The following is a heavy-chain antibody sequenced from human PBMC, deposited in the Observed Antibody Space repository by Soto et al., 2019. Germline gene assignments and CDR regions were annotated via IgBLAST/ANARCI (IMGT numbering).Heavy chain of an antibody. CDR1: GYTFASYA. V-gene: IGHV1-18*01. CDR3: ARDPPPPDY. Sequence: QVQLVQSGAEVKKPGASVKVSCKASGYTFASYAISWMRQAPGQGREWMGWISAYSGNTSYAQKLQGRVTMTTDTPTSTAYMEQRSPRSDDTAVYYCARDPPPPDYWGQGTLVTVSS. CDR2: ISAYSGNT. J-gene: IGHJ4*02.